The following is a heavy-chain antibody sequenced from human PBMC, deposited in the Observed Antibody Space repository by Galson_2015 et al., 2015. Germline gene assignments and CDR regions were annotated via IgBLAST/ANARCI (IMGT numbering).Heavy chain of an antibody. D-gene: IGHD3-22*01. CDR1: GLTFSGST. Sequence: SLRLSCAASGLTFSGSTIHWVRRASGKGLEWVGRIKSKANSYATAYAASVKGRFTVSRDDSKNTAYLQMNSLQAEDTAVYYCTRPAYYSDSYGVDVWGQGTTVTVS. CDR2: IKSKANSYAT. CDR3: TRPAYYSDSYGVDV. V-gene: IGHV3-73*01. J-gene: IGHJ6*02.